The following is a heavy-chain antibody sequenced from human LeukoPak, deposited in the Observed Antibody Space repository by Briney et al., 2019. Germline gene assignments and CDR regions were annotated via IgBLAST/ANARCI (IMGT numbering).Heavy chain of an antibody. Sequence: ASVKVSCKASGYTFTSYDINWVRQATGQGLEWMGWMNPNSGNTGYAQKFQGRVTMTRDTSISTAYMELSRLRSDDTAVYYCALDSSSAGYFDYWGQGTLVTVSS. CDR3: ALDSSSAGYFDY. CDR1: GYTFTSYD. CDR2: MNPNSGNT. D-gene: IGHD6-6*01. J-gene: IGHJ4*02. V-gene: IGHV1-8*02.